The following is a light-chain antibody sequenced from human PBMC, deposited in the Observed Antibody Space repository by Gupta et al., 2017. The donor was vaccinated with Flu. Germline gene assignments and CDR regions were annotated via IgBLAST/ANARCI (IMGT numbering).Light chain of an antibody. CDR1: QSLLHSNGYNY. CDR3: MQALQTPFT. Sequence: DIVMTQSPLPLPVTPGERASIPCRSSQSLLHSNGYNYLDWYLQKPGQSPQPLIYLGSNRASGVPDRFSGSGSGTDFTLKISRVEAEDVGVYYCMQALQTPFTFGPGTKVDIK. J-gene: IGKJ3*01. CDR2: LGS. V-gene: IGKV2-28*01.